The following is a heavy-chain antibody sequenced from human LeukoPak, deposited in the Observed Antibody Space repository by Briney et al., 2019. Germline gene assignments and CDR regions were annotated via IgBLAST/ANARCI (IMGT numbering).Heavy chain of an antibody. V-gene: IGHV1-2*02. Sequence: ASVKVSCKASGYTFTGYYMHWVRQAPGQGLEWMGWINPNSGGTYYAQKFQGRVTMTSDTSISTAYMELSRLRSDNTAVYYCARRGYRITMVRGVISAPLGYFDYWGQGTLVTVSS. D-gene: IGHD3-10*01. CDR3: ARRGYRITMVRGVISAPLGYFDY. CDR1: GYTFTGYY. CDR2: INPNSGGT. J-gene: IGHJ4*02.